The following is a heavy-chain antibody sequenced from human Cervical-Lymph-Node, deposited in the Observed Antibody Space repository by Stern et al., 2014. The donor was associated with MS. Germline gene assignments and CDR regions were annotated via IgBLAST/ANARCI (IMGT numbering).Heavy chain of an antibody. CDR1: GSTLSNSG. Sequence: QVQLVESGAEVRKPGASVKVSCKASGSTLSNSGDSWARQAPGQGLEWMGWIRVDTDYTNYAQEFQGRVTMTTDTSTSTAYMELRSLRLDDTAVYYCTRGASAAMAPYDYWGQGTLVSVSS. CDR2: IRVDTDYT. V-gene: IGHV1-18*01. J-gene: IGHJ4*02. D-gene: IGHD5-18*01. CDR3: TRGASAAMAPYDY.